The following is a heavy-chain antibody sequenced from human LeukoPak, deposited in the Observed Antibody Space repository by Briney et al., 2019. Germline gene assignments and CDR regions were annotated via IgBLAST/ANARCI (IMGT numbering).Heavy chain of an antibody. CDR2: ISSNSDNT. J-gene: IGHJ4*02. CDR1: GYTFTSYG. CDR3: ARDWGSIKVIADY. D-gene: IGHD7-27*01. Sequence: GASVNVSCKATGYTFTSYGISWVRRAPGQGLEWMGWISSNSDNTNYAQKLQGRVTMTTDTSTSTAYMELRSLRSDDTALYFCARDWGSIKVIADYWGQGTLVTVSS. V-gene: IGHV1-18*01.